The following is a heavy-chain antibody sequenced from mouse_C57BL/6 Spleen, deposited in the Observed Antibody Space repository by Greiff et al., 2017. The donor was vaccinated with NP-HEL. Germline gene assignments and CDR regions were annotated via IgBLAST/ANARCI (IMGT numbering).Heavy chain of an antibody. CDR3: ARGDTTVVDDWYFDV. D-gene: IGHD1-1*01. J-gene: IGHJ1*03. CDR2: INPNNGGT. Sequence: VQLQQSGPELVKPGASVKISCKASGYTFTDYYMNWVKQSHGKSLEWIGDINPNNGGTSYNQKFKGKATLTVDKSSSTAYMELRSLTSEDSAVYYCARGDTTVVDDWYFDVWGTGTTVTVSS. V-gene: IGHV1-26*01. CDR1: GYTFTDYY.